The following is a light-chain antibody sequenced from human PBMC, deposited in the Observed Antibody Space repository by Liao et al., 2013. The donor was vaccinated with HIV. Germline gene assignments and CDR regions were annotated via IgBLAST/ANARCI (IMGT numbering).Light chain of an antibody. V-gene: IGLV3-1*01. Sequence: SYEVIQPPSVSVSPGQTANITCSGDKLGDNFAFWYQQRPGQSPVLVIYQDNKRPSGIPERFSGSNSGNTATLTISGTQAVDEADYYCQTWDSSTVVFGGGTKLTVL. CDR2: QDN. CDR3: QTWDSSTVV. CDR1: KLGDNF. J-gene: IGLJ2*01.